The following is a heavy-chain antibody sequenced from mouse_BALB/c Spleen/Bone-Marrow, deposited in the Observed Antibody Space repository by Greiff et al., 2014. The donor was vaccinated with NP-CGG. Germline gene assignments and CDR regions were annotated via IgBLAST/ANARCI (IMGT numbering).Heavy chain of an antibody. CDR3: ARLGRDYFDY. D-gene: IGHD4-1*01. CDR2: INPGSGGS. CDR1: GYAFTIYL. Sequence: VHLVESGAELVRPGTSVKVSCKASGYAFTIYLIEWIKQRPGQGLEWIGVINPGSGGSNYNEKFKGKATLTADKSSSTAYMQLSNLTSDDSAVYFCARLGRDYFDYWGQGTTLTVSS. V-gene: IGHV1-54*01. J-gene: IGHJ2*01.